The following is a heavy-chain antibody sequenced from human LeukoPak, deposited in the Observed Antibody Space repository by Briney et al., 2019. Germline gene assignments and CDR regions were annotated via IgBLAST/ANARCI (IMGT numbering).Heavy chain of an antibody. CDR2: ISAYNGNT. D-gene: IGHD3-10*01. V-gene: IGHV1-18*01. CDR3: ARHGFITMVRGVTFDY. J-gene: IGHJ4*02. Sequence: GASVKVSCKASGYTFTSYGISWVRQAPGQGLEWMGWISAYNGNTNYAQKLQGRVTMTTDTSTSTAYMELRSLRSDDTAVYYCARHGFITMVRGVTFDYWGQGTLVTVSS. CDR1: GYTFTSYG.